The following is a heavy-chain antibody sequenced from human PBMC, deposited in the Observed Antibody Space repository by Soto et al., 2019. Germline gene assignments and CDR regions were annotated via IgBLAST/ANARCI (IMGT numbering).Heavy chain of an antibody. CDR3: ARDMGYSYGPLGYFDL. CDR1: GFTFSSYS. D-gene: IGHD5-18*01. Sequence: GSLRLSCAASGFTFSSYSMNWVRQAPGKGLEWVSSISSSSSYIYYADSVKGRFTISRDNAKNSLYLQMNSLRAEDTAVYYCARDMGYSYGPLGYFDLWGRGTLVTVSS. CDR2: ISSSSSYI. J-gene: IGHJ2*01. V-gene: IGHV3-21*01.